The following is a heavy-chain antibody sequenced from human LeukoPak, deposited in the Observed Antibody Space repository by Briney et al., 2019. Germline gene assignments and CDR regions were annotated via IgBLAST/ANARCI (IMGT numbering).Heavy chain of an antibody. V-gene: IGHV3-9*01. CDR1: GLTFDDYG. CDR2: ISWNSGNI. CDR3: AKSGSDISNWYGGDLFDY. D-gene: IGHD6-13*01. J-gene: IGHJ4*02. Sequence: PGGSLRLSCAASGLTFDDYGMSWVRQAPGKGLEWVSGISWNSGNIGYADSVKGRFTISRDNAKNSLYLQMNSLRAEDTALYYCAKSGSDISNWYGGDLFDYWGQGTLVIVSS.